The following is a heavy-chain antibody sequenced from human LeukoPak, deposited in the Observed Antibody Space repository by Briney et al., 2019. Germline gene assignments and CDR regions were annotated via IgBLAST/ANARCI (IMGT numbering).Heavy chain of an antibody. CDR3: AIISTMVRGIDY. D-gene: IGHD3-10*01. CDR2: INHSGST. Sequence: SETLSLTCAVYGGSFSGYYWSWIRQPPGKGLEWIGEINHSGSTNYNPSLKSRVTISVDTSKNQFSLKLSSVTAADTAVYYCAIISTMVRGIDYWGQGTLVTVSS. J-gene: IGHJ4*02. V-gene: IGHV4-34*01. CDR1: GGSFSGYY.